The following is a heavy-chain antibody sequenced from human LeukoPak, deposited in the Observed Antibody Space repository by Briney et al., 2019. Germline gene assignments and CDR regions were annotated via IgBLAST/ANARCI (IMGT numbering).Heavy chain of an antibody. D-gene: IGHD3-10*01. CDR2: IYSGGST. J-gene: IGHJ6*02. Sequence: GGSLRLSCAASGFTVSSNYMSWVRQAPGKGLEWVSVIYSGGSTYYADSVKGRFTISRDNSKNTLYLQMNSLRAEDTAVYYCAKHYGSGSYSIGFGLDVWGQGTTVTVSS. CDR3: AKHYGSGSYSIGFGLDV. CDR1: GFTVSSNY. V-gene: IGHV3-53*01.